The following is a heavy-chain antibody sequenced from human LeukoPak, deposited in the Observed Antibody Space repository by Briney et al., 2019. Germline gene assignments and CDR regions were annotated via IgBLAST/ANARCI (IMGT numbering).Heavy chain of an antibody. D-gene: IGHD4-17*01. CDR3: AREFAPDYGDYPYFDY. Sequence: PGGSLRLSCAASGFTFSSYSMSWVRHAPAKGREGVSAISGSGGSTYYADAVKGRFTISGDNSKNSLYLQMTSLRAEDTDVYYCAREFAPDYGDYPYFDYWGQGTLVTVSS. J-gene: IGHJ4*02. V-gene: IGHV3-23*01. CDR1: GFTFSSYS. CDR2: ISGSGGST.